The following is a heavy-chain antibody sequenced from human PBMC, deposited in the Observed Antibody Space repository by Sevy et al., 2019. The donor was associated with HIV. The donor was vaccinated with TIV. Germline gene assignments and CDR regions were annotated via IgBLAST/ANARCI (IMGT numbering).Heavy chain of an antibody. CDR1: GGSFSGYY. D-gene: IGHD2-2*01. CDR2: INHSGST. CDR3: ARHCSSTSCSHAFDI. J-gene: IGHJ3*02. V-gene: IGHV4-34*01. Sequence: SETLSLTCAVYGGSFSGYYWSWIRQPPGKGLEWIGEINHSGSTNYNPSLKSRVTISGETSKNQSSLKLSSVTAADTAVYYCARHCSSTSCSHAFDIWGQGTMVTVSS.